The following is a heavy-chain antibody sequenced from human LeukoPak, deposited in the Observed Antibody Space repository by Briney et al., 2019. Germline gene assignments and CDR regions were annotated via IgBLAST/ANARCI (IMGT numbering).Heavy chain of an antibody. CDR1: GASVSSGSYY. CDR2: IYYSGST. J-gene: IGHJ5*02. Sequence: SETLSLTCNVSGASVSSGSYYWSWIRQPPGEGLEWIGYIYYSGSTNYNPSLKSRVTISVDTSKNQFSLKLSSVTAADTAVYYCARPGGYWFDPWGQGTLVTVSS. V-gene: IGHV4-61*01. CDR3: ARPGGYWFDP. D-gene: IGHD3-10*01.